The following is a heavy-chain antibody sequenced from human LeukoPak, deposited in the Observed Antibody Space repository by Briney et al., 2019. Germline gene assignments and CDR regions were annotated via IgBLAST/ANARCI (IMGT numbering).Heavy chain of an antibody. J-gene: IGHJ5*02. CDR2: ISGSGGST. V-gene: IGHV3-23*01. CDR1: GFTFSSYA. Sequence: GGSLRLSCAASGFTFSSYAMSWVRQAPGKRLEWVSAISGSGGSTYYADSVKGRFTISRDNSKNTLYLQMNSLRAEDTAVYYCARELDISRWLASNWFDPWGQGTLVTVSS. CDR3: ARELDISRWLASNWFDP. D-gene: IGHD6-19*01.